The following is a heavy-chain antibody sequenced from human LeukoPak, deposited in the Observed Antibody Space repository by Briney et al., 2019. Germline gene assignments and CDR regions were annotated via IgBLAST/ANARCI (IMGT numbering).Heavy chain of an antibody. CDR2: INHSGST. CDR3: ARQGTRYFDWLLFPNDAFDI. CDR1: GGSFSGYY. V-gene: IGHV4-34*01. Sequence: SETLSLTCAVYGGSFSGYYWSWIRQPPGKGLEWIGEINHSGSTNYNPSLKSRVTISVDTSKNQFSLKLSSVTAADTAVYYCARQGTRYFDWLLFPNDAFDIWGQGTMVTVSS. J-gene: IGHJ3*02. D-gene: IGHD3-9*01.